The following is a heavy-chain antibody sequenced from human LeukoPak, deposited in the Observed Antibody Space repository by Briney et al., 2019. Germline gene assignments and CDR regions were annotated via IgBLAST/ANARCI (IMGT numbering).Heavy chain of an antibody. CDR2: ISGSGGST. CDR3: AKADSSSWVPDY. Sequence: AGGSLRLSCAASGFTFSSYAMNWVRQAQGKGLEWVSGISGSGGSTYYADSVKGRFTISRDNSNNMLYLQMNSLRAEDTATYYCAKADSSSWVPDYWGQGTLVTVSS. CDR1: GFTFSSYA. V-gene: IGHV3-23*01. J-gene: IGHJ4*02. D-gene: IGHD3-22*01.